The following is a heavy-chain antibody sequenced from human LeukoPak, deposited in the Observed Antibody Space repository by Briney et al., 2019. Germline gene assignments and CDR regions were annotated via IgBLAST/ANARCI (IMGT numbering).Heavy chain of an antibody. CDR1: GFTCNTYW. CDR3: ARDTYRFFDL. Sequence: GGSLRLSCAASGFTCNTYWMGWVRQAPGKGLEWVADIKEDGSDKYSVDSVKGRFTISRDNTKNSLYLHMDSLRAEDTAVYYCARDTYRFFDLWGRGTLVTVSS. V-gene: IGHV3-7*01. J-gene: IGHJ2*01. CDR2: IKEDGSDK.